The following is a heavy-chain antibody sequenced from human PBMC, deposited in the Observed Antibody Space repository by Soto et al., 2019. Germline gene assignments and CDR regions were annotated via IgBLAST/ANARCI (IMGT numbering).Heavy chain of an antibody. D-gene: IGHD6-19*01. J-gene: IGHJ4*02. CDR3: AKEGEHSSGWANFDY. Sequence: GGSLRLSCAASGSTFSSYAMSWVRQAPGKGLEWVSAISGSGVSTYYADSVKGRFTISRDNSKNTLYLQMNSLRAEDTAVYYCAKEGEHSSGWANFDYWGQGTLVTVSS. CDR2: ISGSGVST. CDR1: GSTFSSYA. V-gene: IGHV3-23*01.